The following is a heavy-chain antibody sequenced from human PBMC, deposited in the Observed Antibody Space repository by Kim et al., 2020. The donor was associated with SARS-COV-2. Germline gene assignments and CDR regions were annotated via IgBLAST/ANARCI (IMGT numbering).Heavy chain of an antibody. D-gene: IGHD1-26*01. Sequence: YSQKFQGRVTITRDTSASTAYMELSSLRSEDTAVYYCARDLFIVGATEAYWGQGTLVTVSS. J-gene: IGHJ4*02. V-gene: IGHV1-3*01. CDR3: ARDLFIVGATEAY.